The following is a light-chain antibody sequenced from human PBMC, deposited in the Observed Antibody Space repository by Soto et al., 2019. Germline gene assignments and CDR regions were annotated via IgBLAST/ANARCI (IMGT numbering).Light chain of an antibody. J-gene: IGKJ1*01. CDR1: QSINSN. CDR2: GAS. V-gene: IGKV3-15*01. Sequence: MKQPPDTLSATDLVRAPLSCTASQSINSNLAWYQQRPGQAPRLLIYGASTRATGIPARFSGSGSGTEFTLTSSSLQSEDFAVYYCQQYNNWWTFGQGTKVDIK. CDR3: QQYNNWWT.